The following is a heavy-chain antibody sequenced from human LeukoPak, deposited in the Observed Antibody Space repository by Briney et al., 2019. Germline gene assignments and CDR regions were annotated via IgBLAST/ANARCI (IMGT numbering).Heavy chain of an antibody. V-gene: IGHV1-8*02. Sequence: AASVKVSCKASGYTFTSYGISWVRQAPGQGLEWMGWMHPNSGNTGYAQNFQGRVTMTRNTSISTAYMELSSLRSEDTAVYYCARGGPVAATHKYFQHWGQGTLVTVSS. CDR3: ARGGPVAATHKYFQH. D-gene: IGHD6-19*01. J-gene: IGHJ1*01. CDR2: MHPNSGNT. CDR1: GYTFTSYG.